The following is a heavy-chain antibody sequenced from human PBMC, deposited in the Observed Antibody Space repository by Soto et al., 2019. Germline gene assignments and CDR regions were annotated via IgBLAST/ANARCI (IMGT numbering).Heavy chain of an antibody. CDR2: ISYDGSNK. CDR1: GFTFSSYG. Sequence: HPGGSLRLSCAASGFTFSSYGMHWVRQAPGKGLEWVAVISYDGSNKYYADSVKGRFTISRDNSKNTLYLQMNSLRAEDTAVYYCAKDSGYSGMDVWGQGTTVTVSS. V-gene: IGHV3-30*18. CDR3: AKDSGYSGMDV. D-gene: IGHD5-18*01. J-gene: IGHJ6*01.